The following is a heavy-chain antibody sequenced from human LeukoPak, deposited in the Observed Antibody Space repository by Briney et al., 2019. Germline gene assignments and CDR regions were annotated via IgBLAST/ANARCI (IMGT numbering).Heavy chain of an antibody. J-gene: IGHJ5*02. Sequence: ASVKVSCKASGYTFTSYGISWVRQAPGQGLEWMGWISAYNGNTNYAQKLQGRVTMTTDTSTSTAYMELRSLRSDDTAVYYCARARGITIFGVVNNVKYNWFDPWGQGTLVTVSS. D-gene: IGHD3-3*01. CDR2: ISAYNGNT. CDR3: ARARGITIFGVVNNVKYNWFDP. V-gene: IGHV1-18*01. CDR1: GYTFTSYG.